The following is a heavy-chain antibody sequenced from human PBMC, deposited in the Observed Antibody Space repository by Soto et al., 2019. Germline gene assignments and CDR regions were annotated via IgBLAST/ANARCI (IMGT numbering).Heavy chain of an antibody. CDR2: ISGSGGRT. CDR1: EFTFSSYA. V-gene: IGHV3-23*01. CDR3: AKEGRFLEWLLPRDYYYYGMDV. D-gene: IGHD3-3*01. Sequence: HPGGSLRLSCAASEFTFSSYAMSWVRQAPGKGLEWVSGISGSGGRTYYADSVKGRFTISRDNSKNTLYLQMNSLRAEDTAVYYCAKEGRFLEWLLPRDYYYYGMDVWGQGTTVTVSS. J-gene: IGHJ6*02.